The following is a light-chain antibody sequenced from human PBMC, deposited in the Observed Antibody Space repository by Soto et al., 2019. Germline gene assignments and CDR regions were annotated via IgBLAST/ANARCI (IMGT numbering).Light chain of an antibody. V-gene: IGKV1D-13*01. CDR2: DAS. Sequence: AIQLTQSPSSLSASVGDRVTITCRASQGISSALAWYQQKPGRAPKLLIYDASSLESGVPSRFSGSGSGTDFTLTISSLQPEDFATYYCQQFNNYPLLTFGGGTKVEIK. CDR1: QGISSA. J-gene: IGKJ4*01. CDR3: QQFNNYPLLT.